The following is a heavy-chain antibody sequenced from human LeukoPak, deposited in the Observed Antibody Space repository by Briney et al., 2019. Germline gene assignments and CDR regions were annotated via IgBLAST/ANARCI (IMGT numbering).Heavy chain of an antibody. CDR1: GGSISSYF. CDR3: ARYTNREFDF. V-gene: IGHV4-59*01. Sequence: SETLSLTRTVSGGSISSYFWSWIRQPPGKGLQWIGYMYHSGSTYYNPSLKSRVTISIDTSKNQFSLKLTSVTAADTAVYYCARYTNREFDFWGQGTLVTVSS. D-gene: IGHD2-2*02. CDR2: MYHSGST. J-gene: IGHJ4*02.